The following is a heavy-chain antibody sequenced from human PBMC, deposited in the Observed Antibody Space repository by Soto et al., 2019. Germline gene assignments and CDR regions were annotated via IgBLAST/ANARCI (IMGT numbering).Heavy chain of an antibody. V-gene: IGHV4-31*03. Sequence: QVQLQESGPGLVKPSQTLSLTCTVSGGSISSVGYYWSWIRQHPGKGLEWIGYIYYSGRTYYNPSLKSRVTISVDTSTNQFSLKLSSVTAADTAVYYCAREVRRYCSSTSCYLGWCDPWGQGTLVTVSS. CDR3: AREVRRYCSSTSCYLGWCDP. CDR1: GGSISSVGYY. D-gene: IGHD2-2*01. CDR2: IYYSGRT. J-gene: IGHJ5*02.